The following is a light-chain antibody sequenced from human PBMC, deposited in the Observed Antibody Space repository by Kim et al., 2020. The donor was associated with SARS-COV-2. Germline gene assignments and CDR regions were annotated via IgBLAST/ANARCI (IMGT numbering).Light chain of an antibody. CDR2: AAS. V-gene: IGKV1D-12*01. CDR1: PGISSW. Sequence: ASVGDTVTITCRASPGISSWLTWYQQKPGKAPKVLIYAASSLQSGVPTRFSGRGSGTDFTLTISNLQSEDFATYYCQQTDSFPRTFGGGTKVDI. J-gene: IGKJ4*01. CDR3: QQTDSFPRT.